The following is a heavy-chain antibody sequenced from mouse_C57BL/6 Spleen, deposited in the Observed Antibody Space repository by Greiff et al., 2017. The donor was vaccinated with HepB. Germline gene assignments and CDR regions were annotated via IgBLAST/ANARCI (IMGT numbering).Heavy chain of an antibody. CDR2: FHPSDSDT. J-gene: IGHJ2*01. CDR1: GSTSPASW. CDR3: AIGGPYVDY. V-gene: IGHV1-74*01. Sequence: QVQLQHPGAELVKPGASVKVSCKASGSTSPASWMPWVKQRLGQGLEWIGRFHPSDSDTNYNQKLKGKATLTVDKSSSTAYMKLSSLTSEDSAVYYCAIGGPYVDYWGQGTTLTVSS.